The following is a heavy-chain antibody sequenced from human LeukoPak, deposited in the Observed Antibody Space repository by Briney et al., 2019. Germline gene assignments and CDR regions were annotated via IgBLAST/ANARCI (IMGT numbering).Heavy chain of an antibody. V-gene: IGHV4-4*07. CDR2: IYTSGST. CDR1: GGSFSGYY. J-gene: IGHJ5*02. D-gene: IGHD3-10*01. CDR3: ARDASGSYDP. Sequence: PSETLSLTCAVYGGSFSGYYWSWIRQPAGKGLEWIGRIYTSGSTNYNPSLKSRVTMSLDTSKNQFSLNLYSVTAADTAVYYCARDASGSYDPWGQGILVIVSS.